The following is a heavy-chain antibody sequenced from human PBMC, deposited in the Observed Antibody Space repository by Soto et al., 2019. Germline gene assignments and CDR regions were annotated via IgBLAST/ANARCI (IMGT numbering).Heavy chain of an antibody. V-gene: IGHV3-30*18. CDR2: ISYDGSVK. CDR3: AKDRATKYALDY. J-gene: IGHJ4*02. Sequence: QVQLVESGGGVVQPGRSLRLPCAAYGFTFTSNAMHWVRQAPGKGLEWVTFISYDGSVKYYADSVKGRFTISRDNSKNTLYLQMNSLRAEDTAVYYCAKDRATKYALDYWGQGTLVTVSS. D-gene: IGHD2-8*01. CDR1: GFTFTSNA.